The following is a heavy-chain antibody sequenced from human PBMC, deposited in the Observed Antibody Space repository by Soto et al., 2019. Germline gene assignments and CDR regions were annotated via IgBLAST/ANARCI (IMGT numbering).Heavy chain of an antibody. J-gene: IGHJ3*01. CDR1: GFTFNTYV. V-gene: IGHV3-23*01. Sequence: EVQLLESGGGLVQPGGSLRLSCAASGFTFNTYVMNWVRQAPGKGLEWVSTISYSADKTHYADSVKGRFTISRDNSRDTLVLQMNSLRADDAAVYYCARRARTATTNWGAFDVWCQGTMVTVSS. CDR2: ISYSADKT. D-gene: IGHD1-7*01. CDR3: ARRARTATTNWGAFDV.